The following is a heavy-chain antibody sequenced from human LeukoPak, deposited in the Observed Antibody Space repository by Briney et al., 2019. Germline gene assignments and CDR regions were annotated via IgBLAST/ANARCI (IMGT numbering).Heavy chain of an antibody. V-gene: IGHV1-2*02. Sequence: ASVKVSCKASGYTFTGYCMHWVRQAPGQGLEWMGWINPNSGGTNYAQKFQGRVTMTRDTSISTAYMELSRLRSDDTAVYYCARDTPLNGYSYGYYYYGMDVWGQGTTVTVSS. CDR1: GYTFTGYC. CDR2: INPNSGGT. CDR3: ARDTPLNGYSYGYYYYGMDV. D-gene: IGHD5-18*01. J-gene: IGHJ6*02.